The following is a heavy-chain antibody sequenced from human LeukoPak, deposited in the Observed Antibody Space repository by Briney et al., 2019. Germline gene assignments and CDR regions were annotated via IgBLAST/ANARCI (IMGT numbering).Heavy chain of an antibody. CDR1: GFSFDDYA. CDR3: AKATGYLL. CDR2: ISNSDYST. V-gene: IGHV3-23*01. J-gene: IGHJ4*02. Sequence: PGGSLRLSCVASGFSFDDYAMHWVRQVPGKGLEWVSTISNSDYSTYYADSVRGRFTISRANSENTLYLQMNNLRAEDTAVYYCAKATGYLLWGQGTLVTVSS. D-gene: IGHD1-14*01.